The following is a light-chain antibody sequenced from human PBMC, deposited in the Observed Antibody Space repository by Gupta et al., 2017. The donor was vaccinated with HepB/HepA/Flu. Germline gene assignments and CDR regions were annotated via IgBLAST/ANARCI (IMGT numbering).Light chain of an antibody. CDR1: ESLVNSDGNTY. J-gene: IGKJ3*01. CDR3: MQGSHWRGFT. V-gene: IGKV2-30*01. Sequence: DVVMTQPPLSLPVTLGQPASISCRSSESLVNSDGNTYLTWFQQRPGQSPRRLIYKISNRDSGVPDRFSGSGSGTNFTLKISRVEAEDVGIYYCMQGSHWRGFTFGPGTKVDMK. CDR2: KIS.